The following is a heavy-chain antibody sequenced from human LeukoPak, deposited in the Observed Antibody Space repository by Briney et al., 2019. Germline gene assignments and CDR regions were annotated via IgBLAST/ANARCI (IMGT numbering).Heavy chain of an antibody. CDR2: IYYSGST. Sequence: PETLSLTCTVSGGSLSSYYWSWVGQPPGKGGEWVGYIYYSGSTNYNPSLKSPVTISVDTSKNPFSLKLSSVTAADTAVYYCARTDYYGNRDFDYWGQGTLVTVSS. J-gene: IGHJ4*02. CDR3: ARTDYYGNRDFDY. D-gene: IGHD3-10*01. CDR1: GGSLSSYY. V-gene: IGHV4-59*01.